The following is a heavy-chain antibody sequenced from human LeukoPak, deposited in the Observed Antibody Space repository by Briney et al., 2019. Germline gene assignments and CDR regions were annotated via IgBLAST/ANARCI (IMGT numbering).Heavy chain of an antibody. CDR1: GGSFSGYY. J-gene: IGHJ4*02. CDR2: INHSGST. V-gene: IGHV4-34*01. CDR3: ARGQNPYYYDSSGYYHDY. Sequence: SETLSLTCAVYGGSFSGYYWSWIRQPPGKGLEWIGEINHSGSTNYNPSLKSRVTISVDTSKNQFSLKLSSVTAADTAVYYCARGQNPYYYDSSGYYHDYWGQGTLVTVSS. D-gene: IGHD3-22*01.